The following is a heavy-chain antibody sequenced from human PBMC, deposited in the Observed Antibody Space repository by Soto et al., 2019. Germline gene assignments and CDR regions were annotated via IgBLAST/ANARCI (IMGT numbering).Heavy chain of an antibody. CDR1: GYTFTSYG. CDR2: ISAYNGNT. Sequence: AASVKVSCKASGYTFTSYGISWVRQAPGQGLEWMGWISAYNGNTNYAQKLQGRVTMTTDTSTSTAYMELRSLRSDYTAVYYCARSGVYYDSRGNFDDWCQGTRVNVSS. J-gene: IGHJ4*02. D-gene: IGHD3-22*01. V-gene: IGHV1-18*04. CDR3: ARSGVYYDSRGNFDD.